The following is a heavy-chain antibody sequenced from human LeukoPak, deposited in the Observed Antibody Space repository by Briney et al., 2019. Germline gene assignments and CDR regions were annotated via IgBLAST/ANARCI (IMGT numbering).Heavy chain of an antibody. J-gene: IGHJ5*02. Sequence: GASVKVSCKASGYTFTSYAMNWVRQAPGQGLEWMGWINTNTGNPTYAQGFTGRFVFSLDTSVSTAYLQISSLKAEDTAVYYCAREPSNYYDGSGYYSNWFDPWGQGTLVTVSS. CDR3: AREPSNYYDGSGYYSNWFDP. V-gene: IGHV7-4-1*02. D-gene: IGHD3-22*01. CDR2: INTNTGNP. CDR1: GYTFTSYA.